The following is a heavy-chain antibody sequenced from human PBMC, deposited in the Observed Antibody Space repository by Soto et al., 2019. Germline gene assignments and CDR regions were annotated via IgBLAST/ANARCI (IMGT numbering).Heavy chain of an antibody. D-gene: IGHD3-22*01. CDR3: ARGSYYDSSGYNGP. V-gene: IGHV4-31*03. CDR1: GGSISSGGYY. CDR2: IYYSGST. Sequence: SETLSLTCTVSGGSISSGGYYWSWIRQHPGKGLEWIGYIYYSGSTYYNPSLKSRVTISVDTSKNQFSLKLSSVTAADTAVYYCARGSYYDSSGYNGPWGQGTLVTVSS. J-gene: IGHJ5*02.